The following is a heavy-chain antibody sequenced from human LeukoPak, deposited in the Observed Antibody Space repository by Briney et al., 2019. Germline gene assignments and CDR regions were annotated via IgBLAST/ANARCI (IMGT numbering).Heavy chain of an antibody. Sequence: GGCLRLSCAASGFTFSSYEMNWVRQAPGKGLEWVSYISSSGSTIYYADSVKGRFTISRDNIKNSVYLQMTSLRAEDTAVYYCAKDPRIVAAAGFDYWGQGTLVTVSS. V-gene: IGHV3-48*03. CDR3: AKDPRIVAAAGFDY. D-gene: IGHD6-13*01. J-gene: IGHJ4*02. CDR2: ISSSGSTI. CDR1: GFTFSSYE.